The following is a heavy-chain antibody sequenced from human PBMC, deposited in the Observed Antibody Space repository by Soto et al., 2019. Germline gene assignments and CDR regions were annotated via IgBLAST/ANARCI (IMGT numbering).Heavy chain of an antibody. D-gene: IGHD3-10*01. CDR1: GGTFSSYA. V-gene: IGHV1-69*01. Sequence: QVQLVQSGAEVKKPGSSVKVSCKASGGTFSSYAISWVRQAPGQGREWMGGIIPIFGTANYAQKFQGRVTITADESTSTAYMELSSLRSEDTAVYYCARATMVRGVAPGYYYGMDVWGQGTTVTVSS. J-gene: IGHJ6*02. CDR3: ARATMVRGVAPGYYYGMDV. CDR2: IIPIFGTA.